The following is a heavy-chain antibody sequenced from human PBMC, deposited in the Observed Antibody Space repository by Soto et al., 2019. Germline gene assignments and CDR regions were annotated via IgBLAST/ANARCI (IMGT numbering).Heavy chain of an antibody. D-gene: IGHD2-21*01. CDR2: TYYRSKWYN. J-gene: IGHJ6*02. CDR1: GDSVSSNSAA. CDR3: AREMLWPFEYYYYYGMDV. Sequence: SQTLSLTCAISGDSVSSNSAAWNWIRQSPSRGLEWLGRTYYRSKWYNDYAVSVKSRITINPDTSKNQFSLQLNSVTPEDTAVYYCAREMLWPFEYYYYYGMDVWGQGTTVTVSS. V-gene: IGHV6-1*01.